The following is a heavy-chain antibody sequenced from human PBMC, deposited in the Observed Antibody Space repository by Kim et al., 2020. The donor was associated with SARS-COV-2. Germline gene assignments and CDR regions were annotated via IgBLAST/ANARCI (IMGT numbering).Heavy chain of an antibody. CDR1: NYTFTTYG. J-gene: IGHJ4*02. CDR3: ARAVYYYDSVGPQPFDY. V-gene: IGHV1-18*01. CDR2: ISAYNGNT. D-gene: IGHD3-22*01. Sequence: ASVKVSCKASNYTFTTYGINWVRQAPGQGLEWMGWISAYNGNTNYAQKLQGRVTMTTDTSTNTAYMELRSLRSDDTAVYYCARAVYYYDSVGPQPFDYWGQGTLVTVSS.